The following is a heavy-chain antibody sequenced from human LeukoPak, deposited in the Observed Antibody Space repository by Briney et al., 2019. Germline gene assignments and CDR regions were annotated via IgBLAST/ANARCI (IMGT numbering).Heavy chain of an antibody. V-gene: IGHV5-10-1*01. J-gene: IGHJ3*02. Sequence: GESLRISCKASGYSFTTYWISWVRQLPGKGLEWMGRIDPSDSYTNYSPSFQGHVTISADKSISTACLQWSSLKASDTAIYYCARRQLPDAFDMWGQGTMVTVSS. D-gene: IGHD2-2*01. CDR3: ARRQLPDAFDM. CDR2: IDPSDSYT. CDR1: GYSFTTYW.